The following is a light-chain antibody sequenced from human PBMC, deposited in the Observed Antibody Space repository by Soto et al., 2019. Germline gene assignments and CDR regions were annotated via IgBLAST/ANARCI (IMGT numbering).Light chain of an antibody. J-gene: IGLJ3*02. Sequence: QAVVTQPPSASGTPGQRVSISCSGGSYNVGKNLVYWYQQRPGTAPKLIVFKSNQRPSGVPDRFSGSSSGSSASLAISGLRSEDEADYFCAAWDDSLSAWVFGGGTKLTVL. CDR3: AAWDDSLSAWV. CDR2: KSN. CDR1: SYNVGKNL. V-gene: IGLV1-47*01.